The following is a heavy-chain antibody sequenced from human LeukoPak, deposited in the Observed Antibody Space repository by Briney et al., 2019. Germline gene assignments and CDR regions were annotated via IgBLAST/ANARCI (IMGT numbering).Heavy chain of an antibody. D-gene: IGHD3-9*01. CDR2: ISYDGSNK. CDR3: ARDPGFSAYYYNYYMDV. V-gene: IGHV3-30*03. CDR1: GFTFSSYG. J-gene: IGHJ6*03. Sequence: GGSLRLSCAASGFTFSSYGMHWVRQAPGKGLEWVAVISYDGSNKYYADSVKGRFTISRDNSKNTLYLQMNSLRAEDTAVYYCARDPGFSAYYYNYYMDVWGKGTTVTVSS.